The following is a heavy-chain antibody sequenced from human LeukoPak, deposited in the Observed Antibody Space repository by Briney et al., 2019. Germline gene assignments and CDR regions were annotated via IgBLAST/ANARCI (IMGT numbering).Heavy chain of an antibody. CDR2: IYYSGST. CDR3: ARGQRGVVVVPAARVDYYYYYMDV. J-gene: IGHJ6*03. CDR1: GGSISSYY. V-gene: IGHV4-59*01. Sequence: SETLSLTCTVSGGSISSYYCSWIRQPPGKGLEWIGYIYYSGSTNYNPSLKSRVTISVDTPKNQFSLKLSSVTAADTAVYYCARGQRGVVVVPAARVDYYYYYMDVWGKGTTVTVSS. D-gene: IGHD2-2*01.